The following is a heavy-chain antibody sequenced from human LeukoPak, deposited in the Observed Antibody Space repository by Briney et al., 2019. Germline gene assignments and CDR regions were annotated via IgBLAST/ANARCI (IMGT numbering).Heavy chain of an antibody. J-gene: IGHJ5*02. CDR3: AKDRVTTPYGGSNWFDP. D-gene: IGHD4-17*01. V-gene: IGHV3-23*01. Sequence: PGGSLRLSCAASGFTFSSYAMSWVRQAPGKGLEWVSGISGSGGSSYYADSVKGRFTISRDNSKNTLYLQMNSLRAEDTAVYYCAKDRVTTPYGGSNWFDPWGQGTLVTVSS. CDR1: GFTFSSYA. CDR2: ISGSGGSS.